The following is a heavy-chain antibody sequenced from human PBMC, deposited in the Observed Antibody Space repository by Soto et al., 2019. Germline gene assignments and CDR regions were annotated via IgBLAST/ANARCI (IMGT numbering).Heavy chain of an antibody. J-gene: IGHJ6*01. CDR1: GFTFSKYV. D-gene: IGHD3-22*01. CDR3: ASVLDRTISRYYYYGTDV. Sequence: GGSLRLSCVGSGFTFSKYVMHWVRQAPGRGLEWVAVISPDGGNKYYGGSVKGRFAVSRDNSKGSLSLQMNSLRVEDTATYYCASVLDRTISRYYYYGTDVWGHGNAVKVSX. V-gene: IGHV3-30*03. CDR2: ISPDGGNK.